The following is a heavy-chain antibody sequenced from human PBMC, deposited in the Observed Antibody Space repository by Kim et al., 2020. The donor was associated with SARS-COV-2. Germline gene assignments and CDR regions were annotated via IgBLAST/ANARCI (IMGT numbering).Heavy chain of an antibody. CDR2: IYYSGST. Sequence: SETLSLTCTVSGGSISSSSYYWGWIRQPPGKGLEWIGSIYYSGSTYYNPSLKSRVTISVDTSKNQFSLKLSSVTAADTAVYYCASIKPSSGWYRYYYYYGMDVWGQGTTVTVSS. J-gene: IGHJ6*02. CDR3: ASIKPSSGWYRYYYYYGMDV. V-gene: IGHV4-39*01. CDR1: GGSISSSSYY. D-gene: IGHD6-19*01.